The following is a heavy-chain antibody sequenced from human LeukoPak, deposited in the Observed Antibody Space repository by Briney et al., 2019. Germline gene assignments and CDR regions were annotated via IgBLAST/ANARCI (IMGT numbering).Heavy chain of an antibody. J-gene: IGHJ4*01. CDR3: TRDKRDDSSGYYWGAFNY. V-gene: IGHV3-49*04. CDR2: IRSKAYGGTT. CDR1: GFTFGDYA. D-gene: IGHD3-22*01. Sequence: PGGSLRLSCTASGFTFGDYAMSCVRQAPGKGLEWVGFIRSKAYGGTTEYAASVKGRFTISRDDSKSIAYLQMNSLKTEDTAVYYCTRDKRDDSSGYYWGAFNYWGHGTLVTVSS.